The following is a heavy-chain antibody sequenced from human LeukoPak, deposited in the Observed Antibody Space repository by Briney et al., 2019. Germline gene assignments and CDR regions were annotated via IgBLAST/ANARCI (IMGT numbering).Heavy chain of an antibody. CDR1: GFTFSDYY. Sequence: PGGSLRLSCAASGFTFSDYYMSWIRQAPGKGLEWVSYISSSGSTIYYADSVKGRFTISGDSAKNSVYLQMNNLRVEDTALYYCARDHNYAFDNWGQGTLVTVSS. CDR2: ISSSGSTI. V-gene: IGHV3-11*04. J-gene: IGHJ4*02. D-gene: IGHD4-11*01. CDR3: ARDHNYAFDN.